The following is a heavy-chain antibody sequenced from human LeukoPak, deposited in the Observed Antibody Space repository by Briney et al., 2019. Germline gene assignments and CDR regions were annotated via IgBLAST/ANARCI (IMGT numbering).Heavy chain of an antibody. J-gene: IGHJ4*02. CDR3: AKDSDYYGSGSFDY. CDR2: ISGSGGST. V-gene: IGHV3-23*01. Sequence: GGSLRLSCAASGFTFSSYAMSWVRQPPGKGLEWVSAISGSGGSTYYADSVKGRFTISRDNSKNTLYLQMNSLRAEDTAVYYCAKDSDYYGSGSFDYWGQGTLVTVSS. CDR1: GFTFSSYA. D-gene: IGHD3-10*01.